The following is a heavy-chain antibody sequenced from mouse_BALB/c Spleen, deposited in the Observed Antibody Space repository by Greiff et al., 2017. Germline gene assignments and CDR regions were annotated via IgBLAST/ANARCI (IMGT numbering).Heavy chain of an antibody. CDR3: ARGETYYEAWFAY. D-gene: IGHD2-10*01. CDR2: INPSNGRT. V-gene: IGHV1S81*02. CDR1: GYTFTSYW. Sequence: QVQLQQPGAELVKPGASVKLSCKASGYTFTSYWMHWVKQRPGQGLEWIGEINPSNGRTNYNEKFKSKATLTVDKSSSTAYMQLSSLTSEDSAVYYCARGETYYEAWFAYWGQGTLVTVSA. J-gene: IGHJ3*01.